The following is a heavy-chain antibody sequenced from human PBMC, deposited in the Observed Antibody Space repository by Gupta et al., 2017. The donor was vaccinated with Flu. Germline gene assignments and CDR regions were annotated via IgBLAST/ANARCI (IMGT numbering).Heavy chain of an antibody. Sequence: EVQLVESGGGLVQPGGSLRLSCAASGFTFSSYSMNWVRQAPGKGLGWFSYISSSSRTKYYADPVKGRFTISRDNAKNSLYLQMNSLRDEDTAVYYCAGRYCISTSCPGVVYWGQGTLVTVSS. V-gene: IGHV3-48*02. D-gene: IGHD2-2*01. CDR2: ISSSSRTK. CDR1: GFTFSSYS. J-gene: IGHJ4*02. CDR3: AGRYCISTSCPGVVY.